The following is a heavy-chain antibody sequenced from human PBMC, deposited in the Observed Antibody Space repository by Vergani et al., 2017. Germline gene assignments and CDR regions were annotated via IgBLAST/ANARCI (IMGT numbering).Heavy chain of an antibody. V-gene: IGHV4-39*07. J-gene: IGHJ4*02. CDR3: ARGNQWLPVY. Sequence: QLQLQESGPGLVKPSETLSLTCSVSGGSISSSSYYWGWIRQPPGKGLEWIGSIYYSGSTYYNPSLKSRVTISVDTSKNQFSLKLNSVTAADTAVYYCARGNQWLPVYWGQGTLVTVSS. CDR2: IYYSGST. D-gene: IGHD3-22*01. CDR1: GGSISSSSYY.